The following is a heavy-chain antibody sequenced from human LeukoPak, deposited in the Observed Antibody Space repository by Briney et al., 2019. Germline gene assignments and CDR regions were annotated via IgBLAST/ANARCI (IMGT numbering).Heavy chain of an antibody. Sequence: GRSLRLSCAASGFTFSSYGMHWVRQAPGKGLEWVAVISYDGSNKYYADSVKGRFTISRDNSKNTLYLQMNSLRAEDTAVYYCANGRNYYDSSGYYSSSGYWGQGTLVTVSS. D-gene: IGHD3-22*01. CDR2: ISYDGSNK. CDR1: GFTFSSYG. V-gene: IGHV3-30*18. CDR3: ANGRNYYDSSGYYSSSGY. J-gene: IGHJ4*02.